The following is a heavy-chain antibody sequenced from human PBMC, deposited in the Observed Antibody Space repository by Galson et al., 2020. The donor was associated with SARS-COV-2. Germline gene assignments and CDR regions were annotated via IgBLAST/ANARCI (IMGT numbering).Heavy chain of an antibody. CDR2: IYWDDDK. CDR1: GFSLSTSAAG. V-gene: IGHV2-5*02. CDR3: GRRTSRGWLGDWFGP. D-gene: IGHD6-19*01. Sequence: SGPTLLKPTHPLTLTYTFSGFSLSTSAAGVGWIRQPPGKALEWLALIYWDDDKLSSPSLKSRLPITKDTSKTQVVLTMTNMDPVDTATYYCGRRTSRGWLGDWFGPWGQGTRVTVSA. J-gene: IGHJ5*02.